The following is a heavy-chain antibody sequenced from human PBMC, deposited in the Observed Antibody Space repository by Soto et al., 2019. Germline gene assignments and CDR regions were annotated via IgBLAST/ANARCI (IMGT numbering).Heavy chain of an antibody. D-gene: IGHD4-17*01. Sequence: EVQLVESGGGLVKPGGSLRLSCAASGFTFSSYSMNWVRQAPGKGLEWVSSISSSSSYIYYADSVKGRFTISRDNAKNSLYLQMNSLRAEDTAVYYCARGLVDHDAFDIWGQGTMVTVSS. CDR3: ARGLVDHDAFDI. J-gene: IGHJ3*02. CDR1: GFTFSSYS. CDR2: ISSSSSYI. V-gene: IGHV3-21*01.